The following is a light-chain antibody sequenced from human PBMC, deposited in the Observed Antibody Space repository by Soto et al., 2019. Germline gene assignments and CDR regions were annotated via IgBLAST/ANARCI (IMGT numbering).Light chain of an antibody. CDR1: ESVSSSY. V-gene: IGKV3-20*01. J-gene: IGKJ2*01. CDR2: GAS. CDR3: QQYCSSPMYT. Sequence: EIVLTQSPGTLSLSPGERATLSCRASESVSSSYLAWYQQKPGQAPRLLIHGASARATGIPDRFSGSGSGTDFTLTISRLEPEDFAVYFCQQYCSSPMYTVGQGTKLEIK.